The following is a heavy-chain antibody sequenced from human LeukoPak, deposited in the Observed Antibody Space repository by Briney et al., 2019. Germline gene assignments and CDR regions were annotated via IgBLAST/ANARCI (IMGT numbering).Heavy chain of an antibody. J-gene: IGHJ6*02. CDR3: ARAEDRPFYYYYGMDV. CDR1: GGTFSSYA. V-gene: IGHV1-69*13. Sequence: VASVKVSCKASGGTFSSYAISWVRQAPGQGLEWMGGIIPIFGTANYAQKFQGRVTITADESTSTAYMELSSLGSEDTAVYYCARAEDRPFYYYYGMDVWGQGTTVTVSS. CDR2: IIPIFGTA.